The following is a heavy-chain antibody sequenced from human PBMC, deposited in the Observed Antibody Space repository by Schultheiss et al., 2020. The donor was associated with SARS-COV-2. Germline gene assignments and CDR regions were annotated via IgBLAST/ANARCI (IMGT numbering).Heavy chain of an antibody. J-gene: IGHJ6*03. CDR3: ARNLLGYCSSTSCYYMDV. V-gene: IGHV3-48*01. CDR2: ISSSSSTI. D-gene: IGHD2-2*01. CDR1: GFTFSSYS. Sequence: GGSLRLSCAASGFTFSSYSMNWVRQAPGKGLEWVSYISSSSSTIYYADSVKGRFTISRDNAKNSLYLQMNSLRAEDTAVYYCARNLLGYCSSTSCYYMDVWGKGTTVTVSS.